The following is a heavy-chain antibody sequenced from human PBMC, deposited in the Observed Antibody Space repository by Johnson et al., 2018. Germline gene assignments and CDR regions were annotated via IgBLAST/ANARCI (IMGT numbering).Heavy chain of an antibody. V-gene: IGHV3-23*04. D-gene: IGHD6-19*01. CDR2: ISGSGGST. J-gene: IGHJ3*02. CDR1: GFTFSSYA. CDR3: AKDMAVAGTGVFDI. Sequence: VQLVESGGGLVQXGGSLRLSCAASGFTFSSYAMSWVRQAPGKGLEWVSVISGSGGSTYYADSVKGRFTISRDNAKNSLYLQMNSLRAEDTALYYCAKDMAVAGTGVFDIWGQGTMVTVSS.